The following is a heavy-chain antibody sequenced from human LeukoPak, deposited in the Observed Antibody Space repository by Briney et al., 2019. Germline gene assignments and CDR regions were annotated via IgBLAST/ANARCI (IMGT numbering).Heavy chain of an antibody. J-gene: IGHJ4*02. D-gene: IGHD6-25*01. CDR1: GFTFNRCW. CDR2: IKQDGSAK. V-gene: IGHV3-7*03. CDR3: AKGQRDYPFDS. Sequence: GGSLRLSCAASGFTFNRCWMSWVRQAPGKELQWVANIKQDGSAKYYVDSVKGRFTISRDNAKNSLYLDMNSLRAEDTAIYYCAKGQRDYPFDSWGQGILVTVSS.